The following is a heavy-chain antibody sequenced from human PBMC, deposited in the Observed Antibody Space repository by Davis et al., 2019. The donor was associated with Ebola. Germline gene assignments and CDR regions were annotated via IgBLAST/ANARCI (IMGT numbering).Heavy chain of an antibody. CDR3: AFLFSSGYYYPDAFDI. CDR1: GYTFTSYD. J-gene: IGHJ3*02. CDR2: MNPNSGNT. D-gene: IGHD3-22*01. Sequence: ASVKVSCKASGYTFTSYDINWVRQATGQGLEWMGWMNPNSGNTGYAQKFQGRVTMTRNTSISTAYMELSSLRSEDTAVYYCAFLFSSGYYYPDAFDIWGQGTMVTVSS. V-gene: IGHV1-8*01.